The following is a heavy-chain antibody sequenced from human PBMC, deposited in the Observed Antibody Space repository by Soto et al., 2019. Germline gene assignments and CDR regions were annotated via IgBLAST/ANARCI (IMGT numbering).Heavy chain of an antibody. CDR1: GFSFSNYA. CDR3: AKRLTNGDEGQ. D-gene: IGHD2-21*02. CDR2: ISAAGVST. J-gene: IGHJ4*02. V-gene: IGHV3-23*01. Sequence: EVQLLESGGDFVQPGGSLRLSCAASGFSFSNYAMLWVHQAPGKGLESISAISAAGVSTYYADSVQGRFTISRDNSKNTLYLQMNSLRGEDTAIYYCAKRLTNGDEGQWGRGTLVTVSS.